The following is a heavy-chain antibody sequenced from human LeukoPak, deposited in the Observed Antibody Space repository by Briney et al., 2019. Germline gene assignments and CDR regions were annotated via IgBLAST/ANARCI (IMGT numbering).Heavy chain of an antibody. V-gene: IGHV3-30-3*02. J-gene: IGHJ4*02. D-gene: IGHD5-24*01. CDR3: AKSPLEMAEDFYFDY. CDR2: ISYDGSNK. Sequence: GGSLRLSCAASGFTFSSYAMHWVRQAPGKGLEWVAVISYDGSNKYYADSVKGRFTISRDNSKNTLYLQMNSLRAEDTAVYYCAKSPLEMAEDFYFDYWGQGTLVTVSS. CDR1: GFTFSSYA.